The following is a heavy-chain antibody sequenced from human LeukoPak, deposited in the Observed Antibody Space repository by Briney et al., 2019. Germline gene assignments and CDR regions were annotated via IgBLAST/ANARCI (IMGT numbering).Heavy chain of an antibody. Sequence: ASVKVSCKAPGGTFSSYAISWVRQAPGQGLEWMGRIIPILGIANYAQKFQGRVTITADKSTSTAYMELSSLRSEDTAVYYCARGRAVAAFDYWGQGTLVTVSS. CDR1: GGTFSSYA. CDR2: IIPILGIA. J-gene: IGHJ4*02. V-gene: IGHV1-69*04. CDR3: ARGRAVAAFDY. D-gene: IGHD6-19*01.